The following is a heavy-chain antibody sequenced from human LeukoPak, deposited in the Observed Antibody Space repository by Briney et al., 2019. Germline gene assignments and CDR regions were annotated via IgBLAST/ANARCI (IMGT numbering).Heavy chain of an antibody. V-gene: IGHV5-51*01. Sequence: GESLKISCQGSGYSFTSYWIGWVRQMPGKGLEWMGIIYPGVSDTRYSPSFQGQVTISADKSISTAYLQWSSLKASDTAMYYCARQAVPVAKYFQHWGQGTLVTVS. CDR2: IYPGVSDT. CDR1: GYSFTSYW. J-gene: IGHJ1*01. CDR3: ARQAVPVAKYFQH. D-gene: IGHD2-2*01.